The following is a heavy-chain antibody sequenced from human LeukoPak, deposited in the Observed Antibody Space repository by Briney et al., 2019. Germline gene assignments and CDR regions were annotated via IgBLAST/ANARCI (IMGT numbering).Heavy chain of an antibody. Sequence: GGSLRLSCAASGFTVSSNYMSWVRQAPGKGLEWVSVIYSGGSTYYADSVKGRFTISRDNSKNTLYLQMNSLRAEDTAVYYCAKDSCSSTSCYTWFDYWGQGTLVTVSS. CDR3: AKDSCSSTSCYTWFDY. CDR1: GFTVSSNY. D-gene: IGHD2-2*02. V-gene: IGHV3-53*01. CDR2: IYSGGST. J-gene: IGHJ4*02.